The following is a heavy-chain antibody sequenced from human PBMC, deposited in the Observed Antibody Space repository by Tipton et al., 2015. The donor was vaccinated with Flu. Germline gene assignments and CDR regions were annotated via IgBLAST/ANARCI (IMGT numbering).Heavy chain of an antibody. CDR2: IYYSGTT. J-gene: IGHJ3*02. CDR1: GASVRSSRYY. V-gene: IGHV4-31*02. Sequence: GASVRSSRYYWTWIRQRPGKGLEWVGYIYYSGTTYSNPSLKSRLNLSVDTSKNQFALMLNSVTAADTAIYYCARDGRPYCDSTGCHSPHVFDIWGQGTTVTVSS. D-gene: IGHD2-2*02. CDR3: ARDGRPYCDSTGCHSPHVFDI.